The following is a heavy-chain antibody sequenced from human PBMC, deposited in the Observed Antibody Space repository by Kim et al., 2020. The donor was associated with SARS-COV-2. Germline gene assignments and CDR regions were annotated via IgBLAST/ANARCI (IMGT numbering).Heavy chain of an antibody. V-gene: IGHV3-33*01. Sequence: GGSLRLSCAASGFTFSSYGMHWVRQAPGKGLEWVAVIWYDGSNKYYADSVKGRFTISRDNSKNTLYLQMNSLRAEDTAVYYCARSGTGIAAAGTRYWGQGTLVTVSS. CDR3: ARSGTGIAAAGTRY. CDR2: IWYDGSNK. CDR1: GFTFSSYG. D-gene: IGHD6-13*01. J-gene: IGHJ4*02.